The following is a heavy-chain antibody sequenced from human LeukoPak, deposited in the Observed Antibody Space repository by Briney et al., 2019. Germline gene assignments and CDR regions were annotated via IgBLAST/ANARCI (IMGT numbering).Heavy chain of an antibody. V-gene: IGHV3-7*03. J-gene: IGHJ6*02. CDR1: GFIFSSYW. Sequence: GGSLRLSCADSGFIFSSYWMSWFRQAPGKGPEWVANVNRDGSETYYLDSVKGRFTISKDNAKNSLYLQMNSLRAEDTALYHCARNNGMDVWGQGTTVIVSS. CDR3: ARNNGMDV. CDR2: VNRDGSET.